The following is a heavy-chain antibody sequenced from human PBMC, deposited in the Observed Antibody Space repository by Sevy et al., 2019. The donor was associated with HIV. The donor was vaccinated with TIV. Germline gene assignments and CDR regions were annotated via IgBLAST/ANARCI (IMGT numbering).Heavy chain of an antibody. V-gene: IGHV3-23*01. CDR2: VNGAGISA. D-gene: IGHD1-26*01. CDR3: ARGALWSAENGAFEN. J-gene: IGHJ3*02. CDR1: RFNFDNYA. Sequence: GGSLRLSCAASRFNFDNYAIHWVRQAPGKGLEWVSGVNGAGISANYADSVRGRFTVSRDNSKDIVYLQMNSLRAGDTATYFCARGALWSAENGAFENLGQGTLVTVSS.